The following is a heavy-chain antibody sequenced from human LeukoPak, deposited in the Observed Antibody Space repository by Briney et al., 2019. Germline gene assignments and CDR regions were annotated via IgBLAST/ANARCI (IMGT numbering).Heavy chain of an antibody. V-gene: IGHV3-7*04. CDR2: IKQDGSKK. Sequence: GGSLRLSCAASGFTFTNALMNWVRQAPGKGLEWVANIKQDGSKKSYVDSVKGRFTISRDNAKNSLYLQMNSLRAEDTAIYYCTRVGYIDEGIDYWGQGTLVTVSS. J-gene: IGHJ4*02. D-gene: IGHD5-24*01. CDR3: TRVGYIDEGIDY. CDR1: GFTFTNAL.